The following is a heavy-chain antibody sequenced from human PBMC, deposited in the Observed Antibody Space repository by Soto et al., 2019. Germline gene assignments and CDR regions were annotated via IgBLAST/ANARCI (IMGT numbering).Heavy chain of an antibody. CDR3: AKDRGSCSGGVCYASKIFDF. J-gene: IGHJ4*02. D-gene: IGHD2-15*01. Sequence: GGSLRLSCVASGFTFSSFNMQWVRQSAGKGMEWVSIISFDGANEIYSDCVKGRFTISRDNSNNTLHLQMNSLRPEDTAVYFCAKDRGSCSGGVCYASKIFDFWGQGALVTVSS. CDR1: GFTFSSFN. CDR2: ISFDGANE. V-gene: IGHV3-30*18.